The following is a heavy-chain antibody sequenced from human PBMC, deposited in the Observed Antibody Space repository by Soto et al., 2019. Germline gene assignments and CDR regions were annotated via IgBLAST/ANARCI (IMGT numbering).Heavy chain of an antibody. CDR2: IWYDGANK. CDR1: GFSFSSYA. D-gene: IGHD1-1*01. V-gene: IGHV3-33*01. CDR3: VSAPYLPPAGRRSSLHY. J-gene: IGHJ4*02. Sequence: GGSLRLSCAASGFSFSSYAMHWVRQAPGKGLEWVAVIWYDGANKYYADSVKGRLTISRDNSNNTLHVQMKTLKAEDTAVYYCVSAPYLPPAGRRSSLHYWDPETLVAVSS.